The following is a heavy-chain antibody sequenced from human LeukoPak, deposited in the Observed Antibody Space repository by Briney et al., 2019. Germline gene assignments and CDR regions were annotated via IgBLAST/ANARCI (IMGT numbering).Heavy chain of an antibody. D-gene: IGHD3-22*01. CDR3: AKGYSGYYAMYYFDY. Sequence: PGGSLRLSCAASGFTFSSYAMSWVRQAPGKGLEWVSAISGSGGSTYSSDSVKGRFTISRDNSRNTLYLQMNSLRVEDTAEYYCAKGYSGYYAMYYFDYWGQGTRVTVSS. CDR2: ISGSGGST. CDR1: GFTFSSYA. V-gene: IGHV3-23*01. J-gene: IGHJ4*02.